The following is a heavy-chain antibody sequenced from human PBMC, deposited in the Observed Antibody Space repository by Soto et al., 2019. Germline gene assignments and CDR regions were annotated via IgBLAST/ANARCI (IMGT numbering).Heavy chain of an antibody. CDR2: INAGNGNT. J-gene: IGHJ4*02. V-gene: IGHV1-3*01. CDR1: GYTFTSYA. CDR3: ARGPPYGAHFDY. Sequence: ASVKVSCKASGYTFTSYAMHWVRQAPGQRLEWMGWINAGNGNTKYSQKFQGRVTITRDTSASTAYMELSSLRSEDTAVYYCARGPPYGAHFDYWGRGTLVTVSS. D-gene: IGHD4-17*01.